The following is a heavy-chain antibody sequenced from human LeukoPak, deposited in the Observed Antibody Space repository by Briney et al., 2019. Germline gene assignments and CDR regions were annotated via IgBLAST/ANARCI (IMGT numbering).Heavy chain of an antibody. J-gene: IGHJ4*02. CDR2: IYNSGST. Sequence: SETLSLTCTVSGGSISSYYWNWIRQPPEKGLEWIGYIYNSGSTNYNPSLQSRVTISVDTSKNQFSLNLSSVTAADTAVYYCARGYGGNSGIGFDYWGQGTLVTVSS. CDR1: GGSISSYY. CDR3: ARGYGGNSGIGFDY. V-gene: IGHV4-59*08. D-gene: IGHD4-23*01.